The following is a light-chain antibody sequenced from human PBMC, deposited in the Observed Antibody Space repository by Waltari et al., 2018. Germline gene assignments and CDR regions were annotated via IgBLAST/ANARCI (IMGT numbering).Light chain of an antibody. Sequence: QSALTQPRSVSGSPAQSVTIPCTGTSSDVGGYNYVPWYQQHPGKAPKLMIYDVSKRPSGVPDRFSGSKSGNTASLTISGLQAEDEADYYCCSYAGSYTWVFGGGTKLTVL. CDR1: SSDVGGYNY. CDR2: DVS. V-gene: IGLV2-11*01. J-gene: IGLJ3*02. CDR3: CSYAGSYTWV.